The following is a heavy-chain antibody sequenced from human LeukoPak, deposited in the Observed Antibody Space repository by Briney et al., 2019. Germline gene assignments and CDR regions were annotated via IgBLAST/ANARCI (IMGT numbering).Heavy chain of an antibody. CDR1: GFPFSSYG. CDR2: IWYDGGIK. Sequence: PGGSLRLSCAASGFPFSSYGMHWVRQAPGKGLEWVAVIWYDGGIKYYGDSVKGRFTISRDNSKNTLYLQMNSLRAEDTAVYYCAREEVIVGGSGFDYWGQGTLVTVSS. J-gene: IGHJ4*02. D-gene: IGHD2-21*01. CDR3: AREEVIVGGSGFDY. V-gene: IGHV3-33*01.